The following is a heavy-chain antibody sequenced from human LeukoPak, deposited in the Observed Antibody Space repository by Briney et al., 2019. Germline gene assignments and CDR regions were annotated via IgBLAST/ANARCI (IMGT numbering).Heavy chain of an antibody. Sequence: GGSLRLSCAASGFXFISYVIHWVRQAPGKGLEWVAVISYDGSDKYYADSVKGRFTISRDNSKNTLYLQMNSLRAEDTAVYYCAKDGIASFDYWGQGTLVTVSS. CDR2: ISYDGSDK. CDR1: GFXFISYV. V-gene: IGHV3-30*18. J-gene: IGHJ4*02. CDR3: AKDGIASFDY.